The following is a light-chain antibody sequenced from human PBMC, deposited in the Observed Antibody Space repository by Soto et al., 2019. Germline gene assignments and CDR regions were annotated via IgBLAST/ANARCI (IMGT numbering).Light chain of an antibody. J-gene: IGKJ1*01. CDR2: GAS. V-gene: IGKV3-15*01. Sequence: EIVMTQSPATLSVSPGERATLSCGASQSVSSNLAWYQPIPGQAPRLLIYGASTRATGIPARFSGSGSGTEFTLTISSLQSEDLSVYYGQQYNNWPRFTFGQGTKVDIK. CDR1: QSVSSN. CDR3: QQYNNWPRFT.